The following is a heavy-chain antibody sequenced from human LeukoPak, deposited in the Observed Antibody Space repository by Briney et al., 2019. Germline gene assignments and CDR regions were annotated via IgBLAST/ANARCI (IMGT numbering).Heavy chain of an antibody. CDR3: ARLEYQPKYSYYYYMDV. Sequence: SETLSLTCTVSGYSIRSGYYWGWIRQPPGKGLEWIGSLYHSGGTYYNPSLKSRVTISVDTSKNQFSLKLSSVTAADTAVYYCARLEYQPKYSYYYYMDVWGKGTTVTVSS. V-gene: IGHV4-38-2*02. D-gene: IGHD2-2*01. J-gene: IGHJ6*03. CDR2: LYHSGGT. CDR1: GYSIRSGYY.